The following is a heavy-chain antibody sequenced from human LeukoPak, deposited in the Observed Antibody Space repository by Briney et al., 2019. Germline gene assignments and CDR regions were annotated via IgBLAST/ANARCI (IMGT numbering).Heavy chain of an antibody. D-gene: IGHD3-16*02. Sequence: SETLSLTCTVSGGSISSSSYYWGWIRQPPGKGLEWIGSIYYSGSTYYNPSLKSRVTISVDTSKNQFSLKLSSVTAADTAVYYCARVHDYVWGSYRSGFDYWGQGTLVTVSS. CDR2: IYYSGST. J-gene: IGHJ4*02. CDR3: ARVHDYVWGSYRSGFDY. CDR1: GGSISSSSYY. V-gene: IGHV4-39*07.